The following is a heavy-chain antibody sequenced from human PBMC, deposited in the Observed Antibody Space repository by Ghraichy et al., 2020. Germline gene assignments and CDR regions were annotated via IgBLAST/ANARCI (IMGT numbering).Heavy chain of an antibody. CDR3: ARSMVRGVYYGVDV. Sequence: ASVKVSCKASGYTFTNYAMNWVRQAPGQGLEWMGWIDTDTGKPTYAQGFTGRSVFSLDTSVSTAYLQISSLKTEDTAVYYCARSMVRGVYYGVDVWGQGTTVTVSS. CDR1: GYTFTNYA. CDR2: IDTDTGKP. V-gene: IGHV7-4-1*02. D-gene: IGHD3-10*01. J-gene: IGHJ6*02.